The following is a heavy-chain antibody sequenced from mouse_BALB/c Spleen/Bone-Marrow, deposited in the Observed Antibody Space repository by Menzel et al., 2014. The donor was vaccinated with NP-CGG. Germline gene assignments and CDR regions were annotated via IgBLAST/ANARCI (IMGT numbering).Heavy chain of an antibody. V-gene: IGHV1-18*01. D-gene: IGHD1-1*01. Sequence: EVKLMESGPELVKPGASMKISCKASGYSFTGYTMNWVKQSHGKNLEWIGHINPYNGGTSYNQKFKGKATLTVDKSSSTAYMELLSLTSEDSAVYYCARLDYYGSSSYFDYWGQGTTLTVSS. CDR2: INPYNGGT. CDR3: ARLDYYGSSSYFDY. CDR1: GYSFTGYT. J-gene: IGHJ2*01.